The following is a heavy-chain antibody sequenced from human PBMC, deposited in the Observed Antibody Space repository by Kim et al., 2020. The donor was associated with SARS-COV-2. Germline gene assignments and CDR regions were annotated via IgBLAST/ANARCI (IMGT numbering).Heavy chain of an antibody. Sequence: GGSLRLSCAASGFTFSSYGMHWVRQAPGKGLEWVAVIWYDGSNKYYADSVKGRFTISRDNSKNTLYLQMNSLRAEDTAVYYCARASVVLWYDAFDIWGQGTMVTVSS. V-gene: IGHV3-33*01. CDR2: IWYDGSNK. CDR3: ARASVVLWYDAFDI. J-gene: IGHJ3*02. CDR1: GFTFSSYG. D-gene: IGHD3-10*01.